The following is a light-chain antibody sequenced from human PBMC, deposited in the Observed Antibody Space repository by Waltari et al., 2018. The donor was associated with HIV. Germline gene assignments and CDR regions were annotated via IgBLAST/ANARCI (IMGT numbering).Light chain of an antibody. Sequence: QSALTQPPSAAGSPGQSVTISCTGTSSDVGAYNYVSWYQHHPGKAPKPMVYEVRKRPTGVPDLFAGFKSGNTASLTVSGLQTEDEADYYCTSYAGNNNYIIFGGGTKRTVL. CDR2: EVR. CDR1: SSDVGAYNY. J-gene: IGLJ2*01. V-gene: IGLV2-8*01. CDR3: TSYAGNNNYII.